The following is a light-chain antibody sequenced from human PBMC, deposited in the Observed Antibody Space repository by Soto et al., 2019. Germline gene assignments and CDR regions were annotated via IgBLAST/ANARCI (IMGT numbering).Light chain of an antibody. CDR1: QTISRF. Sequence: DIQMTQLPSSLSASVGDRVTITCRASQTISRFLSWYQKKPGKAPKLLIYAASTLQPGVPSRFSGSGSGTDFTLTIRSLQPEDFATYYCQQSYSGLYTFGQGTQLEIK. CDR3: QQSYSGLYT. V-gene: IGKV1-39*01. CDR2: AAS. J-gene: IGKJ2*01.